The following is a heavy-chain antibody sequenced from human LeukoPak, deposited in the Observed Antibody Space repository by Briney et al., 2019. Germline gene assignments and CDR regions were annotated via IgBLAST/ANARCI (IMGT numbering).Heavy chain of an antibody. V-gene: IGHV3-30*02. CDR2: IRYDGSNK. D-gene: IGHD5-12*01. J-gene: IGHJ6*02. CDR3: AKDQRQWLRLSYYYYGMDV. CDR1: GFTFSSYG. Sequence: PGGSLRLSCAASGFTFSSYGMHRVREAPGKGLEWGALIRYDGSNKYYADSVKGRFTISRDNSKNTLYLQMNSLRAEDTAVYYCAKDQRQWLRLSYYYYGMDVWGQGTTVTVSS.